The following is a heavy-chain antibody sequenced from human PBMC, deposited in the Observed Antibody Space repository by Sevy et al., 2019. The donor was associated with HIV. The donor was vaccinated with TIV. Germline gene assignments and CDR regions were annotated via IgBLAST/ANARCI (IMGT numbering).Heavy chain of an antibody. CDR1: GFIFSNFA. J-gene: IGHJ1*01. CDR3: ARGENDDEFFHY. V-gene: IGHV3-30*04. CDR2: TSYDESHK. Sequence: GGSLRLSCTVSGFIFSNFAMHWVRQAPGKGLEWVAVTSYDESHKYYADSVKGRFTVSRDNSRNILSLEMSSLTRDDTAVYYCARGENDDEFFHYWGQSTLVTVSS. D-gene: IGHD1-26*01.